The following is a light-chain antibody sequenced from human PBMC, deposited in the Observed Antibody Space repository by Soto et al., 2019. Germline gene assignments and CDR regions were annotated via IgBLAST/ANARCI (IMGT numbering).Light chain of an antibody. CDR1: QSISSW. J-gene: IGKJ4*01. V-gene: IGKV1-5*03. Sequence: DIQMTKSPSTLSASVGDRVTITCRASQSISSWLAWYQQIPGKAPKLLILKASSLESGVPLRFSGSGSGTEFTLTISNLQPDDFATYYCQQYNSYPLTFGGGTKVEIK. CDR3: QQYNSYPLT. CDR2: KAS.